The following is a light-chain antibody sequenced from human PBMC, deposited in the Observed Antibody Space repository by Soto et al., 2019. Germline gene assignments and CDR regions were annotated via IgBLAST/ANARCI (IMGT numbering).Light chain of an antibody. CDR3: QQYNDNWT. Sequence: DIQMTQSPSTLSASVGDRVTITCRASQSISSWLAWYQQKPGKAPRLLIYKASNLGSGVPSRFSGSGSGTEFTLTISSLQPDDSATYYCQQYNDNWTFGQGTKVDIK. J-gene: IGKJ1*01. CDR1: QSISSW. CDR2: KAS. V-gene: IGKV1-5*03.